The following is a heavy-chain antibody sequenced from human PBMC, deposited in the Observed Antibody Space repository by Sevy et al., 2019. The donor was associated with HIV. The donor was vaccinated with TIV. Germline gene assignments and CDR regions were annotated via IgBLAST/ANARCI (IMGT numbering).Heavy chain of an antibody. Sequence: GGSLRLSCAASGFTFSSYWMTWVRQAPGKRPEWVADITPSGSEKKYVDSVKGRFTVSRDKAKNILYLQMNSLRVEDTAVYDCRTWIQKSLRDYWGQGTLVTVSS. CDR1: GFTFSSYW. D-gene: IGHD5-18*01. CDR3: RTWIQKSLRDY. CDR2: ITPSGSEK. J-gene: IGHJ4*02. V-gene: IGHV3-7*01.